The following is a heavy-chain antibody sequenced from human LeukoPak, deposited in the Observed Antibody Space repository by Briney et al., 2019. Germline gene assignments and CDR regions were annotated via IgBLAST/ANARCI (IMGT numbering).Heavy chain of an antibody. CDR2: IYYSGST. CDR1: GGSISSYY. J-gene: IGHJ4*02. D-gene: IGHD6-13*01. Sequence: PSETLSLTCTVSGGSISSYYWSWIRQPPGKGLEWIGYIYYSGSTNYNPSLQSRVTISVDMSKNQFSLKLTSVTAADTAVYYCARHVAGPSECFDYWGQGTLVTVSS. V-gene: IGHV4-59*08. CDR3: ARHVAGPSECFDY.